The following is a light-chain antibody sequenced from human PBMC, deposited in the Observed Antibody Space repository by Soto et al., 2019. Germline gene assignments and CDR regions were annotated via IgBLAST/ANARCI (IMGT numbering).Light chain of an antibody. J-gene: IGLJ1*01. CDR2: EVS. V-gene: IGLV2-8*01. Sequence: ALTQPPSASGSPGQSVTISCTGTSSDVGGYNYVSWYQQHPGKAPKLMIYEVSKRPSGVPDRFSGSKSGNTASLTVSGLQAEDEADYYCSSYAGSNKVFGTGTKVTVL. CDR3: SSYAGSNKV. CDR1: SSDVGGYNY.